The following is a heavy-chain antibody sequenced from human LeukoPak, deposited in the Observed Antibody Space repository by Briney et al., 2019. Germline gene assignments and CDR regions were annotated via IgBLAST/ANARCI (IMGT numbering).Heavy chain of an antibody. Sequence: ASVKVSCKASGYTFTSYAMHWVRRAPGQRLEWMGWINAGNGNTKYSQKFQGRVTITRDTSASTAYMELSSLRSEDTAVYCCARGDSSGYYYEYYFDYWGQGTLVTVSS. CDR3: ARGDSSGYYYEYYFDY. CDR2: INAGNGNT. V-gene: IGHV1-3*01. D-gene: IGHD3-22*01. J-gene: IGHJ4*02. CDR1: GYTFTSYA.